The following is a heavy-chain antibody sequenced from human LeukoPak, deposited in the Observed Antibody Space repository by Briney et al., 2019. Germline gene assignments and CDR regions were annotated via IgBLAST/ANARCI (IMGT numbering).Heavy chain of an antibody. V-gene: IGHV3-11*04. Sequence: KPGGSLRLSCAASGFTFSDYYMSWLRQAPGKGLEWVSYISSSGSTIYYADSVKGRFTFSRDNAKNSLYLQMNSLRAEDTAVYYCARAVGDNIVVAFDYWGQGTLVTVSS. CDR2: ISSSGSTI. D-gene: IGHD2-15*01. CDR3: ARAVGDNIVVAFDY. J-gene: IGHJ4*02. CDR1: GFTFSDYY.